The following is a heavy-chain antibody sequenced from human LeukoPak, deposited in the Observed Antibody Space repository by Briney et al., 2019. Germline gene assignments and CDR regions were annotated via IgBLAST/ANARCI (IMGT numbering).Heavy chain of an antibody. CDR3: VTGDNPDYTWENHRLDAFDI. CDR2: ITGGGTFT. CDR1: GFSFSQHS. J-gene: IGHJ3*02. D-gene: IGHD3-16*01. V-gene: IGHV3-21*01. Sequence: TGGSLRLSCEASGFSFSQHSMGWVRLAPGKGLEWVSSITGGGTFTFYADSVKGRFTVSRDNANNLLFLQLHSLRADDTAIYYCVTGDNPDYTWENHRLDAFDIWGQGTMVTVSS.